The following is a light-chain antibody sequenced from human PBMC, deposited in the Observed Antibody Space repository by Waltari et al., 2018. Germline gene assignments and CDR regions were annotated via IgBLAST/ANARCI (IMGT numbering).Light chain of an antibody. V-gene: IGKV3-20*01. CDR2: HTS. CDR1: QNIIKY. CDR3: QHYVRLPAT. J-gene: IGKJ1*01. Sequence: IVLTQSPGTLSLSPGERATLSCRASQNIIKYLAWYQKKPGQAPRLLIYHTSFRAAGIPDRFSGSGSGTDFSLFISRLEPEDFAVYYCQHYVRLPATFGQGTKVEIK.